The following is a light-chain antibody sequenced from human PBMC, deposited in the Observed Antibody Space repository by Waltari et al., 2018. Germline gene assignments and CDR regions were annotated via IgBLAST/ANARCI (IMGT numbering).Light chain of an antibody. CDR3: QNHERLPAT. Sequence: EVVLTQSPGTLSLSTGETATLSCRASQSIGRYLVWYQQKSGQAPRLLIYGASTRATGIPDRFSGSGSGTDFSLTISRLEAEDFAVYYCQNHERLPATFGQGTKVEMK. V-gene: IGKV3-20*01. CDR1: QSIGRY. J-gene: IGKJ1*01. CDR2: GAS.